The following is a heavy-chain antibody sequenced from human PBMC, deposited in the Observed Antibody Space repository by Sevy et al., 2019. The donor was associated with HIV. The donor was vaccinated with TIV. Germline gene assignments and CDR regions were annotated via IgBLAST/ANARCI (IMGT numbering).Heavy chain of an antibody. CDR3: VAANTWQDY. D-gene: IGHD2-15*01. CDR1: GFTFSSYW. CDR2: VNSDGSST. Sequence: GGSLRLSCAASGFTFSSYWMHWVRQAPGKGPVWVSGVNSDGSSTNYADSGKGRFTMSRDSAKNTLYLQMNSLIAEDTAVYFCVAANTWQDYWGQGTLVTVSS. V-gene: IGHV3-74*01. J-gene: IGHJ4*02.